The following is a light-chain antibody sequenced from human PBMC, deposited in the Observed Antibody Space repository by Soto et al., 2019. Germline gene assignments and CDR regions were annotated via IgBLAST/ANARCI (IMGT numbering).Light chain of an antibody. J-gene: IGKJ1*01. CDR1: QSISSN. CDR3: QQYNNWPPA. Sequence: EIVMTQSPATLSVSPGERATLSCRASQSISSNLAWYQQKPGQAPRLLIYGASTRATGIPARFSGSGSGTEFTLTISSLQSEDFVVYYCQQYNNWPPAFGQGTKVGIK. V-gene: IGKV3-15*01. CDR2: GAS.